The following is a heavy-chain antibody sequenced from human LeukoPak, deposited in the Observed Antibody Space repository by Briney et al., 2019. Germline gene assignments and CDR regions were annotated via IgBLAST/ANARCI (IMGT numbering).Heavy chain of an antibody. V-gene: IGHV3-23*01. CDR3: AVALPGYYYYYMDV. D-gene: IGHD3-16*01. CDR2: FSGAADST. Sequence: HSGGSLRLSCAASGFTLRSFAVTWVRQAPGKGLEWVSVFSGAADSTYYADSVKGRFTISRDNSKNTLYLQMNSLRAEDTAAYYCAVALPGYYYYYMDVWGKGTKVTVSS. J-gene: IGHJ6*03. CDR1: GFTLRSFA.